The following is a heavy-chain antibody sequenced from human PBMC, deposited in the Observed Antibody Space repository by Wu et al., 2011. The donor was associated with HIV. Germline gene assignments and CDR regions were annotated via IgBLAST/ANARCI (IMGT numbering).Heavy chain of an antibody. V-gene: IGHV1-69-2*01. CDR1: GYTFTDYY. CDR3: ASLSYGSGPPFDY. D-gene: IGHD3-10*01. Sequence: EVQLVQSGAEVKKPGATVKISCKVSGYTFTDYYIHWVQQAPGKGLEWMGLVDPEDGETIYAEKFQDRVTITADASISTAYMELSRLRSDDTAVYYCASLSYGSGPPFDYWGQGTLVTVSS. CDR2: VDPEDGET. J-gene: IGHJ4*02.